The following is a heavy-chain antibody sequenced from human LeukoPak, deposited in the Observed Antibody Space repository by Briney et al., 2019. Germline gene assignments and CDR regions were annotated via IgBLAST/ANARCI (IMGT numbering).Heavy chain of an antibody. J-gene: IGHJ4*02. CDR1: GGSISSNNW. D-gene: IGHD5-12*01. Sequence: PSGTLSLTCTVSGGSISSNNWWSWVRQAPGKGLELIGEIYHHGATNYNPSLKSRVTLSVDKSKNQFSLELSSVTAADTAVYYCARGPSVAAHLDYWGQGTLVTVSS. V-gene: IGHV4-4*02. CDR3: ARGPSVAAHLDY. CDR2: IYHHGAT.